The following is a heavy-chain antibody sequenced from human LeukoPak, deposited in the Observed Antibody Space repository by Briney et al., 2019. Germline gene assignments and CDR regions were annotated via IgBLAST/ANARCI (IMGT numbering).Heavy chain of an antibody. V-gene: IGHV3-21*01. Sequence: KSGESLKISCAASGFTFSNYSINWVRQAPGKGVEWVSSISSSSSYIYYADSVKGRFTISRDNAKNSLYLQMNSLTAEDTAVYFCTRQTYHDSSAYYFPNWAKGTWVTVSS. CDR3: TRQTYHDSSAYYFPN. J-gene: IGHJ4*02. CDR2: ISSSSSYI. CDR1: GFTFSNYS. D-gene: IGHD3-22*01.